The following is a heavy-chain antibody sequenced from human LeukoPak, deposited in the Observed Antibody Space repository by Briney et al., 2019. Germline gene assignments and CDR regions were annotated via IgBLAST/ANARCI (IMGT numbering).Heavy chain of an antibody. CDR3: AKASKGPNSSTYYYYYGMDV. CDR2: ISGSGGST. CDR1: GFTFSSYA. J-gene: IGHJ6*02. Sequence: QPGASLRLSCAASGFTFSSYAMSWVRQAPGKGLEWVSAISGSGGSTYYADSVKGRFTISRDNSKNTLYLQMNSLRAEDTAVYYCAKASKGPNSSTYYYYYGMDVWGQGTTVTVSS. D-gene: IGHD6-19*01. V-gene: IGHV3-23*01.